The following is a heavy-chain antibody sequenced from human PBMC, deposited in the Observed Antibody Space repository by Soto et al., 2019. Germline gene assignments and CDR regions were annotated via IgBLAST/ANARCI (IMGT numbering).Heavy chain of an antibody. D-gene: IGHD3-22*01. Sequence: SETLSLTCAVYGGSFSGHSWTWIRQSPGKGLEWIGDINHSGRVNYSPSLKSRVTTSLDTSKNQFSLTLSAVTAADTAMYYCSTRAYDTNGYYRFDPWGQGTLVTVSS. V-gene: IGHV4-34*01. CDR1: GGSFSGHS. CDR2: INHSGRV. CDR3: STRAYDTNGYYRFDP. J-gene: IGHJ5*01.